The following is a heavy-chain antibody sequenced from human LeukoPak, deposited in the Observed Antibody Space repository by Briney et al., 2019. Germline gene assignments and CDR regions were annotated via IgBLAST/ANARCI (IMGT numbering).Heavy chain of an antibody. Sequence: SETLSLTCTVSGGSISRYYWSWIRQPPGKGLEWIGYIYYSGSTNYNPSLKSRVTISVDTSKNQFSLKLSSVTAADTAVYYCAKYGDYGNWYFDLWGRGTLVTVAS. D-gene: IGHD4-17*01. CDR2: IYYSGST. CDR3: AKYGDYGNWYFDL. V-gene: IGHV4-59*01. J-gene: IGHJ2*01. CDR1: GGSISRYY.